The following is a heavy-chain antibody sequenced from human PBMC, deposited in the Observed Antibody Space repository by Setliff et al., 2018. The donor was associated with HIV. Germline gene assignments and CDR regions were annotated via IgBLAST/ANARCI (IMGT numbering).Heavy chain of an antibody. D-gene: IGHD6-19*01. CDR2: IYYSGTT. CDR1: GASISSYY. CDR3: AKELKSSAVGGRNRYFDL. J-gene: IGHJ2*01. V-gene: IGHV4-59*01. Sequence: SETLSLTCTVSGASISSYYWNWIRQPPEKGLEWIGYIYYSGTTSYNPSLKSRVTMSVDTSKNQVSLNLTSVTAADTAVYYCAKELKSSAVGGRNRYFDLWGRGTLVTVS.